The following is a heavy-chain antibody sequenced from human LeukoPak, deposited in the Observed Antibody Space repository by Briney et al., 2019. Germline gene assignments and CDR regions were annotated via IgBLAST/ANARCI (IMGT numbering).Heavy chain of an antibody. Sequence: PGGSLRLSCAASGFTFSDYYISWIRQAPGKGLEWVSYISSSGSTIYYADSVKGRFTISRDNAKNSLYLQMNSLTAGDTDVYYCARDAWGYYALSDWGQGTLVTVSS. D-gene: IGHD3-22*01. CDR3: ARDAWGYYALSD. V-gene: IGHV3-11*01. CDR2: ISSSGSTI. CDR1: GFTFSDYY. J-gene: IGHJ4*02.